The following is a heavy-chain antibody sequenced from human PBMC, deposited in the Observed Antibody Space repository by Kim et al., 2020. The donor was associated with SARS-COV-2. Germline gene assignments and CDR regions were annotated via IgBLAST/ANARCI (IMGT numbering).Heavy chain of an antibody. CDR3: TRHDFWSGYYFDY. D-gene: IGHD3-3*01. Sequence: YAGSVKGRFNNYREESKSIAYLQMNSLKTEDTAVYYCTRHDFWSGYYFDYWGQGTLVTVSS. J-gene: IGHJ4*02. V-gene: IGHV3-49*02.